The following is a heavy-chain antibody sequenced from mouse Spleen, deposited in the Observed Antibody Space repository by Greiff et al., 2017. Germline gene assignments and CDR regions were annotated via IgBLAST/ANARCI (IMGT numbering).Heavy chain of an antibody. V-gene: IGHV3-6*01. CDR1: GYSITSGYY. CDR2: ISYDGSN. CDR3: ARDDYYGSSPFDY. J-gene: IGHJ2*01. Sequence: VQLKESGPGLVKPSQSLSLTCSVTGYSITSGYYWNWIRQFPGNKLEWMGYISYDGSNNYNPSLKNRISITRDTSKNQFFLKLNSVTTEDTATYYCARDDYYGSSPFDYWGQGTTLTVSS. D-gene: IGHD1-1*01.